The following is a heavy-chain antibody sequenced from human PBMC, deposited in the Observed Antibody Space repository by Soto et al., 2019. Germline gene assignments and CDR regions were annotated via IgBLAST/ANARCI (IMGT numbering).Heavy chain of an antibody. CDR3: ARPPLPGYSIHFNS. Sequence: GESLKISCKASGYIFIDYWIGWVRQMPGKGLEWLGIVYPRDSDTRYSPSFQGQVTISADRSTGTAFLQWRSLKASDTALYYCARPPLPGYSIHFNSWGQGTLVTVSS. D-gene: IGHD2-15*01. CDR2: VYPRDSDT. J-gene: IGHJ4*02. CDR1: GYIFIDYW. V-gene: IGHV5-51*01.